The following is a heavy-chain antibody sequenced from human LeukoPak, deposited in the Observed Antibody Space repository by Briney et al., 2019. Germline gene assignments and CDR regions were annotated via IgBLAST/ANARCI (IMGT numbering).Heavy chain of an antibody. CDR3: ARPIHYLQRYPYYFDY. D-gene: IGHD6-25*01. CDR2: ISYDGSNK. Sequence: GRSLRLSCAASGFTFSSYAMHWVRQAPGKGLEWVAVISYDGSNKYYADSVKGRFTISRDNSKNTLYLQMNSLRAEDTAVYYCARPIHYLQRYPYYFDYWGQGTLVTVSS. CDR1: GFTFSSYA. J-gene: IGHJ4*02. V-gene: IGHV3-30-3*01.